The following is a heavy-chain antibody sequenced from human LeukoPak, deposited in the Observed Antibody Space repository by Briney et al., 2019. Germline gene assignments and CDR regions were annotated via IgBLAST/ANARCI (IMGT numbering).Heavy chain of an antibody. J-gene: IGHJ3*02. CDR3: ARSGMNDYGDPDAFDI. Sequence: SSETLSLTCTVSGGSISSYYWSWIRQPPGKGLEWIGYIYYSGSTNYNPSLKSRVTISVDTSKNQFSLKLSSVTAADTAVYYCARSGMNDYGDPDAFDIWGQGTMVTVSS. V-gene: IGHV4-59*01. D-gene: IGHD4-17*01. CDR1: GGSISSYY. CDR2: IYYSGST.